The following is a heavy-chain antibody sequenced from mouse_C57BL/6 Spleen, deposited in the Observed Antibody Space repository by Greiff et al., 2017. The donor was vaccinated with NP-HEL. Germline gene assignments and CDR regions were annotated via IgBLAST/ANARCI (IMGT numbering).Heavy chain of an antibody. D-gene: IGHD1-1*01. CDR3: ARFLSYGSTLAWFAY. J-gene: IGHJ3*01. CDR2: IDPSDSET. V-gene: IGHV1-52*01. CDR1: GYTFTSYW. Sequence: QVQLQQPGAELVRPGSSVKLSCKASGYTFTSYWMHWVKQRPIQGLEWIGNIDPSDSETHYNQKFKDKATLTVDKSSSTAYMQLSSLTSEDSAVYYGARFLSYGSTLAWFAYWGQGTLVTVSA.